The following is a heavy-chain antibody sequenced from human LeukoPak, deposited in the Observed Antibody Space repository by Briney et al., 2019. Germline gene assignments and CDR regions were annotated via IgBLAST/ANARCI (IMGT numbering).Heavy chain of an antibody. CDR1: GGTFTGYY. CDR2: INPNSGGT. V-gene: IGHV1-2*02. CDR3: ARDESYCSSTSCYPWFDP. D-gene: IGHD2-2*01. J-gene: IGHJ5*02. Sequence: ASVKVSCKASGGTFTGYYMHWVRQAPGQGLEWMGWINPNSGGTNYAQKFQGRVTMTRDTSISTAYMELSRLRSDDTAVYYCARDESYCSSTSCYPWFDPWGQGTLVTVSS.